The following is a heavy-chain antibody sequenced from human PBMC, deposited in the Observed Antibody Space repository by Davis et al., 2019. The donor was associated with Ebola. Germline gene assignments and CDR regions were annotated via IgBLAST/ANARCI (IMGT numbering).Heavy chain of an antibody. Sequence: GGSLRLSCTASGFTFNDYAMHWVRQAPGKGPEWVSGISWNSVNIGYGDSVKGRFTISRDNAKNSLYLQMNSLRTEDTALYYCVKDRLLSPYYFDSWGQGALVTVSS. J-gene: IGHJ4*02. CDR1: GFTFNDYA. D-gene: IGHD2-21*01. CDR2: ISWNSVNI. CDR3: VKDRLLSPYYFDS. V-gene: IGHV3-9*01.